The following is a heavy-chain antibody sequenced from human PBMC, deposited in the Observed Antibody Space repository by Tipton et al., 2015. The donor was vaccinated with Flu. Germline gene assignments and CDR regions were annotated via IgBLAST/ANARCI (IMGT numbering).Heavy chain of an antibody. Sequence: TLSLTCSVSGDSLGSSYYWNWLRQPPGKGLEWIGYIYNSEYTKYNPSLKSRITISVDSSKNQFSLRLSAVTAADTAMYFCARRDFSNYVSDPKSWFDPWGQGTLVAVSS. V-gene: IGHV4-4*08. CDR1: GDSLGSSYY. CDR2: IYNSEYT. D-gene: IGHD4-11*01. J-gene: IGHJ5*02. CDR3: ARRDFSNYVSDPKSWFDP.